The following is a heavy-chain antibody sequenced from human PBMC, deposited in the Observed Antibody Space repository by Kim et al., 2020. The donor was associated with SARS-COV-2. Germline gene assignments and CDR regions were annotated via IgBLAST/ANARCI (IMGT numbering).Heavy chain of an antibody. CDR3: ARTNYADHSPFFDY. J-gene: IGHJ4*02. Sequence: GGSLRLSCAASGFPFSHYSMNWGRQAPGKGLEWLSYISTSSEAIYYADSVKGRFTISRDNAKNSLYLHLNSLRADDTAVYYCARTNYADHSPFFDYWGRG. CDR2: ISTSSEAI. V-gene: IGHV3-48*01. CDR1: GFPFSHYS. D-gene: IGHD3-16*01.